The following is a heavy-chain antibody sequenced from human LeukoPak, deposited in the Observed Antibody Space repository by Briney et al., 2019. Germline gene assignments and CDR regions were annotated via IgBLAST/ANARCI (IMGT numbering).Heavy chain of an antibody. CDR1: GGSFSGYY. CDR2: INHSGST. J-gene: IGHJ4*02. CDR3: ARRATNSRISMVRGVIVAANNHHFDY. V-gene: IGHV4-34*01. D-gene: IGHD3-10*01. Sequence: SETLSLTCAVYGGSFSGYYWSWIRQPPGKGLEWIGEINHSGSTNYNPSLKSRVTISVDTSKNQFSLKLSSVTAADTAVYYCARRATNSRISMVRGVIVAANNHHFDYWGQGTLVTVSS.